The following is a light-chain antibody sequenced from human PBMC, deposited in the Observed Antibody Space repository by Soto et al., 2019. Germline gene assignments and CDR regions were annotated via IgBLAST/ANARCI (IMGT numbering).Light chain of an antibody. CDR1: QSVSSSY. J-gene: IGKJ4*01. CDR2: VAS. V-gene: IGKV3-20*01. CDR3: QQYGSSPPLT. Sequence: EIVLTQSPGTLSLSPGERATLSCRASQSVSSSYLAWYQQKPGQAPRLLIYVASSRATGIPDRFSGSGSGTDFTLTISRLEPEDFAVYYCQQYGSSPPLTFGGGTKV.